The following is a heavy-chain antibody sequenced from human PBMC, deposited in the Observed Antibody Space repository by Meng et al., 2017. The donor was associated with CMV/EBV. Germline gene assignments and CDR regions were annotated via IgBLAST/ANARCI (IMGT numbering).Heavy chain of an antibody. J-gene: IGHJ4*02. D-gene: IGHD5-12*01. Sequence: GESLKISCAASGFTFSSYAMSWVRQAPGKGLEWVSAISGSGGSTYYADSVKGRFTISRDNSKNTLYLQMNSLRAEDTAVYYCAKELLRMVASVGFDYWGQGTLVTVSS. CDR3: AKELLRMVASVGFDY. CDR2: ISGSGGST. CDR1: GFTFSSYA. V-gene: IGHV3-23*01.